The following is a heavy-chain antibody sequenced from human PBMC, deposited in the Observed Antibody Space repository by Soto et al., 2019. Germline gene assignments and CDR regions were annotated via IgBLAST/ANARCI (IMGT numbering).Heavy chain of an antibody. Sequence: SETLSLTCAVYGGSFSGYYWSWIRQPPGKGLEWIGEINHSGSTNYNPSLKSRVTISVDTSKNQFSLKLSSVTAADTAVYYCARGRKQLYYYYYYMDVWGKGTTVTVSS. CDR3: ARGRKQLYYYYYYMDV. CDR2: INHSGST. CDR1: GGSFSGYY. V-gene: IGHV4-34*01. D-gene: IGHD6-6*01. J-gene: IGHJ6*03.